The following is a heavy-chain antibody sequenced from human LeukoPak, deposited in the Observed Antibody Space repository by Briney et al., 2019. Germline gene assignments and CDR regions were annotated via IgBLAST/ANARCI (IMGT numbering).Heavy chain of an antibody. CDR2: TYYRSKWYN. J-gene: IGHJ4*02. CDR3: AREKDYIGFDY. Sequence: SQTLSLTCAISGDSVSSNSAAWNWIWQSPSRGLEWLGRTYYRSKWYNEYAVSVRSRIIINPDTSKNQLSLQLNSATPEDTAVYYCAREKDYIGFDYWGQGTLVTVSS. CDR1: GDSVSSNSAA. D-gene: IGHD4-11*01. V-gene: IGHV6-1*01.